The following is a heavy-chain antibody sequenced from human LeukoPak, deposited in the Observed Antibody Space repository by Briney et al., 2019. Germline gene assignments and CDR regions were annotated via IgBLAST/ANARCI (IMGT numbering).Heavy chain of an antibody. Sequence: GGTLRLSCAASGFTFSSYGMSWVRQAPGKGLEWVSAISGSGGSTYYADSVKGRFTISRDNSKNTLYLQMNSLRAEDTAVYYCAKGYGGAVAEAFDYWGQGTLVTVSS. D-gene: IGHD6-19*01. V-gene: IGHV3-23*01. CDR1: GFTFSSYG. CDR2: ISGSGGST. J-gene: IGHJ4*02. CDR3: AKGYGGAVAEAFDY.